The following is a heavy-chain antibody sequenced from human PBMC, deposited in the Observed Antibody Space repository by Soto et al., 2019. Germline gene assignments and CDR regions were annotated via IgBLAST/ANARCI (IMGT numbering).Heavy chain of an antibody. D-gene: IGHD1-26*01. CDR3: ARDPSGTYARYYFDY. Sequence: ASVKVSCKASGYTFVSYGITWVRQAPGQGLEWMGWISTYNGNTHYGEKVQGRVIMTADTSTSTVYLEFSSLRSDDTAVYYCARDPSGTYARYYFDYWGQGTLVTVS. CDR1: GYTFVSYG. CDR2: ISTYNGNT. J-gene: IGHJ4*02. V-gene: IGHV1-18*04.